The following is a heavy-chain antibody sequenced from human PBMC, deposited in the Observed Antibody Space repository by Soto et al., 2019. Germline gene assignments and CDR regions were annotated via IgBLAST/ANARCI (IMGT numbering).Heavy chain of an antibody. CDR2: INPSGGST. CDR3: ARGAPGTSDYDFWSGYQNWFDP. J-gene: IGHJ5*02. Sequence: EASVKVSCKASGYTFTSYYMHWVRQAPGQGLEWMGIINPSGGSTSYAQKFQGRVTMTRDTSTSTVYMELSSLRSEDTAVYYCARGAPGTSDYDFWSGYQNWFDPWGQGTLVTVSS. D-gene: IGHD3-3*01. V-gene: IGHV1-46*03. CDR1: GYTFTSYY.